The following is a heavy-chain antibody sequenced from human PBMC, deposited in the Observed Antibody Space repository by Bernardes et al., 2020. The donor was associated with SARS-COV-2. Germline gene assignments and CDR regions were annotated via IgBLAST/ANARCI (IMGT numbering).Heavy chain of an antibody. V-gene: IGHV3-30-3*01. J-gene: IGHJ4*02. CDR2: ISYDGSNK. D-gene: IGHD5-18*01. CDR3: ARALGGYSYGDY. Sequence: GGSLRLSCAASGFTFSSYAMHWVRQAPGKGLEWVAVISYDGSNKYYADSVKGRFTISRDNSKNTLYLQMNSLRAEDTAVYYCARALGGYSYGDYWGQGTLVTVSS. CDR1: GFTFSSYA.